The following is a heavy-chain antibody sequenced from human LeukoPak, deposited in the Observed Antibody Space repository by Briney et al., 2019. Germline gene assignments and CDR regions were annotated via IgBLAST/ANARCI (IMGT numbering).Heavy chain of an antibody. V-gene: IGHV3-23*01. Sequence: GGSLRLSCAASGFTFSSYAMSWVRQAPGKGLAWVSAISGSGGSTFYADSVKGRFTISRDNSKNTLYLQMNSLRAEDTAVYDCAKARSAVAGVLDYWGQGTLVTVSS. J-gene: IGHJ4*02. CDR1: GFTFSSYA. CDR2: ISGSGGST. CDR3: AKARSAVAGVLDY. D-gene: IGHD6-19*01.